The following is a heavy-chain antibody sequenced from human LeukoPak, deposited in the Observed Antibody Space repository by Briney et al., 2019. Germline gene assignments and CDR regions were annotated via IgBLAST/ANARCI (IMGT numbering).Heavy chain of an antibody. Sequence: GRSLRLSCAASGFTFSSYAMHWVRQAPGKGLEWVAVISYDGSNKNYADSVKGRFTISRDNSKNTLYLQMNSLRAEDTAVYYCARVGGDYDSSGYRVDYFDYWGRGTLVTVSS. CDR3: ARVGGDYDSSGYRVDYFDY. J-gene: IGHJ4*02. D-gene: IGHD3-22*01. CDR1: GFTFSSYA. CDR2: ISYDGSNK. V-gene: IGHV3-30-3*01.